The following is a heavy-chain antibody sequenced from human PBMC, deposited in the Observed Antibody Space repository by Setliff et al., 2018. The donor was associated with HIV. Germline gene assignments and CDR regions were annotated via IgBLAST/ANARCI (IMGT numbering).Heavy chain of an antibody. V-gene: IGHV4-59*10. CDR3: VRRVSHGSQPSYFDY. D-gene: IGHD3-10*01. J-gene: IGHJ4*02. Sequence: SETLSLTCAVYGGSFSGYYWSWIRQPAGKGLEWIGRLHLSGDTNYNPSLKSRVTMSIDTSKNQFSLKLSSVTAADAAVYFCVRRVSHGSQPSYFDYWGQGTLVTVSS. CDR1: GGSFSGYY. CDR2: LHLSGDT.